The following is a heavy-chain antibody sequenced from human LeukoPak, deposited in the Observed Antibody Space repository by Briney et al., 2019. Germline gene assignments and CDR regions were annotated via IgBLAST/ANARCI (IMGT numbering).Heavy chain of an antibody. D-gene: IGHD2-15*01. CDR2: IYTRGST. CDR3: ARGRYCSADICSGGDAFDI. V-gene: IGHV4-4*07. Sequence: PSETLSLTCTVSGGSINNYYWSWIRQPAGKGLEWIGRIYTRGSTNYNPSLKSRVTMSVDTSKNQFSLKLSSVTAADAAVYYCARGRYCSADICSGGDAFDIWGQGTMVSVSS. CDR1: GGSINNYY. J-gene: IGHJ3*02.